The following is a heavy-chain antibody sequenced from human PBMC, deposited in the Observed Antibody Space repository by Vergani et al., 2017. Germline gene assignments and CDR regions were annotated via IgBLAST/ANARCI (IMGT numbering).Heavy chain of an antibody. Sequence: EVHLVESGGDLVQPGGSLRLSCAASGFTFSDYWMSWLRQTPGKGLEWVAYIKQDGSEKYYVDSVQGRFTISRDNAKDSLYLQMNSLRAEDTAVYYCARWYHPGYWGQGTLVTVSS. CDR1: GFTFSDYW. V-gene: IGHV3-7*01. CDR2: IKQDGSEK. CDR3: ARWYHPGY. D-gene: IGHD1-14*01. J-gene: IGHJ4*02.